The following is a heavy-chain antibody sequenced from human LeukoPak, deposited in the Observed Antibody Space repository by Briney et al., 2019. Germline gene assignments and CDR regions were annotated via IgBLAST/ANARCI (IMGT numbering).Heavy chain of an antibody. CDR3: AKDTEIAVAPDAFDI. CDR2: ISGSGGST. Sequence: GGSLRLSCAASGFTFSSYWMHWVRQAPGKGLVWVSAISGSGGSTYYADSVKGRFTISRDNSKNTLYLQMNSLRAEDTAVYYCAKDTEIAVAPDAFDIWGQGTMVTVSS. CDR1: GFTFSSYW. V-gene: IGHV3-23*01. D-gene: IGHD6-19*01. J-gene: IGHJ3*02.